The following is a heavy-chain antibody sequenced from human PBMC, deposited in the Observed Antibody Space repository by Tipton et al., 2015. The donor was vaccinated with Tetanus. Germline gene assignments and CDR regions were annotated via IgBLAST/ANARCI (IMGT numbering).Heavy chain of an antibody. CDR3: ARERYYFDGSSYYYYFDS. V-gene: IGHV4-30-4*01. CDR2: IYNSGST. Sequence: TLSLTCTVSGDSISSGDYYWSWIRQPPGKGLEWIGYIYNSGSTYYNPSLKSRITISVDTSKSQFSLNLSSVTAADTAVYYCARERYYFDGSSYYYYFDSWGQGTLVTVSS. J-gene: IGHJ4*02. CDR1: GDSISSGDYY. D-gene: IGHD3-22*01.